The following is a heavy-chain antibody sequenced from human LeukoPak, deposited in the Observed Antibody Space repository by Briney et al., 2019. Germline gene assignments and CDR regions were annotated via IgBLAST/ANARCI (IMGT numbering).Heavy chain of an antibody. D-gene: IGHD5-18*01. CDR2: IKQDGSEK. CDR3: TRDDSYGYSTYYYYMDV. CDR1: GFTLSSYW. V-gene: IGHV3-7*01. Sequence: GGSLRLSCAASGFTLSSYWMSWVRQAPGRGLEWVANIKQDGSEKYYVDSVKGRFTISRDNAKNSLYLQMNSLRAEDTAVYYCTRDDSYGYSTYYYYMDVWGKGTTVTVSS. J-gene: IGHJ6*03.